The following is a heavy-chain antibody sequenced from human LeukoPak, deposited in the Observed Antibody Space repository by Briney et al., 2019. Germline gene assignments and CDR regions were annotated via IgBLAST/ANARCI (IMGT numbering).Heavy chain of an antibody. Sequence: GAPVKVSCKASGYTFSNYGITWLRQAPGQGLECMGWITAYNGNTNYAQKLQGRVTMTTDTSTSTAYMELRSLRSDDTAVYYCARHGSDVIVATADDAFDIWGQGTMVTVSS. CDR3: ARHGSDVIVATADDAFDI. D-gene: IGHD5-12*01. J-gene: IGHJ3*02. CDR1: GYTFSNYG. CDR2: ITAYNGNT. V-gene: IGHV1-18*01.